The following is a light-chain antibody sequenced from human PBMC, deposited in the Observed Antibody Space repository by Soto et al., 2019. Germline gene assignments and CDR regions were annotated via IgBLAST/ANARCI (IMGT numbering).Light chain of an antibody. CDR3: HEYGSSPP. J-gene: IGKJ5*01. V-gene: IGKV3-20*01. Sequence: NLLTQSPATLSLSPGETATLSCRATEILSHTYIAWYQQKPGQPPRLLIYGASSRATVIPDRFSGSGSGTDFRLTITRLEPEDFAFYYCHEYGSSPPVGQGTRLDVK. CDR2: GAS. CDR1: EILSHTY.